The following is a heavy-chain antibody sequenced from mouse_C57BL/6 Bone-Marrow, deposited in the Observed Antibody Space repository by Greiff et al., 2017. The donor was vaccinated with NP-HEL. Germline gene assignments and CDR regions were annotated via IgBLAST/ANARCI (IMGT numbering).Heavy chain of an antibody. J-gene: IGHJ1*03. Sequence: EVQGVESGGGLVQPGGSMKLSCVASGFTFSNYWMNWVRQSPEKGLEWVAQIRLKSDNYATHYAESVKGRFTISRDDSKSSVYLQMNNLRAEDTGIYYCTAHLVLRLNFDVWGTGTTVTVSS. CDR1: GFTFSNYW. CDR3: TAHLVLRLNFDV. CDR2: IRLKSDNYAT. D-gene: IGHD1-1*01. V-gene: IGHV6-3*01.